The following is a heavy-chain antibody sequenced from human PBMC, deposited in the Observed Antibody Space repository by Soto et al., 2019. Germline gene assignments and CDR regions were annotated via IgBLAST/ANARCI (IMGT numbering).Heavy chain of an antibody. J-gene: IGHJ4*02. CDR1: SGSISSSNW. D-gene: IGHD3-22*01. CDR2: IYHSGST. CDR3: LIVGPPPYYYDSSGYSPFDY. Sequence: PSETMSLTCAVSSGSISSSNWWSWVRQPPGKGLEWIGEIYHSGSTNYNPYLKSRVTISVDKSKNQFSLKLSSVTAADTAVYYFLIVGPPPYYYDSSGYSPFDYWGQGTLVTVSS. V-gene: IGHV4-4*02.